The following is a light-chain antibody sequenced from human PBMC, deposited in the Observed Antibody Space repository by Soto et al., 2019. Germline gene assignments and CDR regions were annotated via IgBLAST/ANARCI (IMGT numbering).Light chain of an antibody. J-gene: IGLJ1*01. V-gene: IGLV2-14*01. Sequence: QTLRTQPASVSGSPGQSITISCTGTISDVGAYNYVCWYKQRPGKAPQLMIYEVTNRPSGVSDRFSGSKYGNTASLTISGLQADDEADYYCSSYTRSSTLSVFGTGTKVTVL. CDR3: SSYTRSSTLSV. CDR2: EVT. CDR1: ISDVGAYNY.